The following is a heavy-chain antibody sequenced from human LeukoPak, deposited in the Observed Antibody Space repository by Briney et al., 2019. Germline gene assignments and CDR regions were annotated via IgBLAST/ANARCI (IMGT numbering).Heavy chain of an antibody. CDR1: GFTFSSYG. D-gene: IGHD6-19*01. J-gene: IGHJ4*02. CDR2: IWYDGSNK. CDR3: ARDTVSGSGRNFDY. V-gene: IGHV3-33*01. Sequence: PGGPLRLSCAASGFTFSSYGMHWVRQAPGKGLEWVAVIWYDGSNKYYADSVKGRFTISRDNSKNTLYLQMNSLRAEDTAVYYCARDTVSGSGRNFDYWGQGTLVTVSS.